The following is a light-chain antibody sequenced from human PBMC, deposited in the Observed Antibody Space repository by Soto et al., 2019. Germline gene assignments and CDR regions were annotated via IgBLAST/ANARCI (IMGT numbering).Light chain of an antibody. CDR1: SNDIGGYNY. CDR2: EVS. V-gene: IGLV2-14*01. CDR3: NSITGTSIYV. J-gene: IGLJ1*01. Sequence: QSALTQPASVSGSPGQSITISCTATSNDIGGYNYVSWYPQHPGEAPKLIIYEVSNRPSGVSNRFSGSKSDNTASLTNTGVQAEDEASYYCNSITGTSIYVFGTGTKLTVL.